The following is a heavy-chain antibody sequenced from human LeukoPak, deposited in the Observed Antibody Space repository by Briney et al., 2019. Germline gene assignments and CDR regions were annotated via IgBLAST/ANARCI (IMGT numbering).Heavy chain of an antibody. CDR1: GYTFTGYY. J-gene: IGHJ4*02. CDR3: ARVLSVADATDY. D-gene: IGHD6-19*01. CDR2: INPNSGGT. V-gene: IGHV1-2*02. Sequence: GASVTVSCKASGYTFTGYYLHLVRQAYAQGLEWMGWINPNSGGTNNAQKVQGRVTLTRDTANSTAYMELSRLRSDDTAVYYCARVLSVADATDYWGQGTLVTVSS.